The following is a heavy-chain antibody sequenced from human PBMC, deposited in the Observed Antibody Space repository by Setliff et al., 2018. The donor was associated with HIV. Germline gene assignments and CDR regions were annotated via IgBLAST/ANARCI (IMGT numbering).Heavy chain of an antibody. Sequence: PSETLSLTCGVFGGSFSGSYWSWIRQSPGKGLEWIGETNHSGSPNYNPSLKSRVTISVDTSNNQFTLRLKSVTAADTAVYYCARLGRNLRFLTVWGQGTTVTVSS. CDR3: ARLGRNLRFLTV. V-gene: IGHV4-34*01. J-gene: IGHJ6*02. CDR2: TNHSGSP. D-gene: IGHD3-3*01. CDR1: GGSFSGSY.